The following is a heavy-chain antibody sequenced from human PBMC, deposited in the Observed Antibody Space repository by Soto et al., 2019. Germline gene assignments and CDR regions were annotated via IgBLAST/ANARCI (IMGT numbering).Heavy chain of an antibody. D-gene: IGHD3-3*01. CDR2: IYYSGST. CDR3: ARAETYYDFWSGRHYGMDV. Sequence: SETLSLTCTVSGGSISSGGYYWSWIRQHPGKGLEWIGYIYYSGSTYYNPSLKSRVTISVDTSKNQFSLKLSSVTAADTAVYYCARAETYYDFWSGRHYGMDVWGQGTTVSVSS. V-gene: IGHV4-31*03. CDR1: GGSISSGGYY. J-gene: IGHJ6*02.